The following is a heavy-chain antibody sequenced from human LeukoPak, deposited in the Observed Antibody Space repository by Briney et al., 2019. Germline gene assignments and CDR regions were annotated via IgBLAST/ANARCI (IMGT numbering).Heavy chain of an antibody. J-gene: IGHJ3*02. D-gene: IGHD2-2*01. Sequence: SETLSLTCTVSGGSISSYYWSWIRQPPGKGLEWIGYIYYSGSTNYNPSLKSRVTISVDTSKNQFSLKLSSVTAADTAVYYCARDRLPLGYCSSTSCYGAFDIWGQGTMVTVSS. CDR3: ARDRLPLGYCSSTSCYGAFDI. V-gene: IGHV4-59*01. CDR1: GGSISSYY. CDR2: IYYSGST.